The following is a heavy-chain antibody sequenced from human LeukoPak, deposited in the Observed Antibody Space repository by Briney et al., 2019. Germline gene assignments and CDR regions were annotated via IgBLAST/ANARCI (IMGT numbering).Heavy chain of an antibody. CDR3: ARDRGRGYCSSTSCYTPPNWFDP. Sequence: KPSETLSLTCTVSGGSLSSGSYYWSWIRQPAGKGLEWIGRIYTSGSTNYNPSLKSRVTISVDPSKNQLSLKLSSVTAADTAVYYCARDRGRGYCSSTSCYTPPNWFDPWGQGTLVTVSS. CDR1: GGSLSSGSYY. V-gene: IGHV4-61*02. CDR2: IYTSGST. D-gene: IGHD2-2*02. J-gene: IGHJ5*02.